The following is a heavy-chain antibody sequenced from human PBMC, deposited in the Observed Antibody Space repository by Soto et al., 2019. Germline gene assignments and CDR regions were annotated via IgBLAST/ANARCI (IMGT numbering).Heavy chain of an antibody. CDR1: GGTFSSYA. V-gene: IGHV1-69*13. D-gene: IGHD2-21*02. Sequence: SVNVSCKASGGTFSSYAISWVRQAPGQGLEWMGGIIPIFGTANYAQKFQGRVTITADESTSTAYMELSSLRSEDTAVYYCARTIVVVTAGWFDPWGQGALVTVSS. CDR2: IIPIFGTA. J-gene: IGHJ5*02. CDR3: ARTIVVVTAGWFDP.